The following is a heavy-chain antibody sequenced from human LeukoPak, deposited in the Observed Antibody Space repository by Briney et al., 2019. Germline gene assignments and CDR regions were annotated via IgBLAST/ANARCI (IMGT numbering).Heavy chain of an antibody. J-gene: IGHJ4*02. Sequence: GGSLRLSCAASGFTFSSYSMNWVRQAPGKGLEWVSSISSSSSYIYYADSVKGRFTISRDNAKNSLYLQMSSLRAEDTAVYYCASGYDSNFDYWGQGTLVTVPS. D-gene: IGHD5-12*01. CDR3: ASGYDSNFDY. CDR1: GFTFSSYS. CDR2: ISSSSSYI. V-gene: IGHV3-21*01.